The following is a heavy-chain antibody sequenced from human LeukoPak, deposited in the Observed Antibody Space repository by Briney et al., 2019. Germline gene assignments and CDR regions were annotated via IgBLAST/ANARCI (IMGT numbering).Heavy chain of an antibody. J-gene: IGHJ4*02. D-gene: IGHD3-22*01. Sequence: GGSLRLSCEAFGFAFSNYFMTWVRQAPGKGLEWVVNIKKDGSEQNYVDSVKGRFTISRDNAKNSLYLQMNSLRAEDTAVYYCAGSSSGHEGSGYRPFDYWGQGTLVTVSS. CDR2: IKKDGSEQ. V-gene: IGHV3-7*04. CDR1: GFAFSNYF. CDR3: AGSSSGHEGSGYRPFDY.